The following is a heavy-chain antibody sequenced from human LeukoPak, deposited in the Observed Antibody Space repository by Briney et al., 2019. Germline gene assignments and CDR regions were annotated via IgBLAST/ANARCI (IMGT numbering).Heavy chain of an antibody. CDR1: GGTFSSYA. CDR3: ATVRYSNYVSADY. CDR2: IIPIFGTA. D-gene: IGHD4-11*01. J-gene: IGHJ4*02. Sequence: GASVKVSCTASGGTFSSYAISWVRQAPGQGLEWMGGIIPIFGTANYAQKFQGRVTITADESTSTAYMELSSLRSEDTAVYYCATVRYSNYVSADYWGQGTLVTVSS. V-gene: IGHV1-69*13.